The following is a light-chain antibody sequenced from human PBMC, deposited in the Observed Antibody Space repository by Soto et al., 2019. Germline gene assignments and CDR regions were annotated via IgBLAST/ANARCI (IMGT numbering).Light chain of an antibody. V-gene: IGKV3-20*01. CDR1: QSVRSTY. J-gene: IGKJ1*01. CDR3: HQYGTSPAT. CDR2: DAS. Sequence: EIVLGPSPGTLSLSPGERATLSCRASQSVRSTYVAWYQQKPGQAPRLLIFDASSRATGIPDRFSGSGSGTDFTLTISRLEPEDFAVYYCHQYGTSPATFGQGTKVDIK.